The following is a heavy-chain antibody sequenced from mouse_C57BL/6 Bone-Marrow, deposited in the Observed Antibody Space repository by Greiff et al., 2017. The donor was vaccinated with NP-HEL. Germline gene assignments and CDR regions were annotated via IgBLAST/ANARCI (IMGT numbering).Heavy chain of an antibody. CDR2: IYPRSGNT. CDR3: ARGRLSPFAY. D-gene: IGHD1-1*02. CDR1: GYTFTSYG. Sequence: QVQLQQSGAELARPGASVKLSCKASGYTFTSYGISWVKQRPGQGLEWIGEIYPRSGNTYYNEKFKGKATLTADKSSSTAYMELRSLTSEDSAVYFCARGRLSPFAYWGQGTLVTVSA. J-gene: IGHJ3*01. V-gene: IGHV1-81*01.